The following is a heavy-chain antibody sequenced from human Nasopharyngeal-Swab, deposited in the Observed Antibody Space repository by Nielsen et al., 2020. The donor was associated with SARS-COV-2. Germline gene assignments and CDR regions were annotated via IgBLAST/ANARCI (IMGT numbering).Heavy chain of an antibody. V-gene: IGHV4-31*03. J-gene: IGHJ3*02. CDR1: GGPISSGGYH. Sequence: TLSLTGSVSGGPISSGGYHGSWSRQHPGKGREWIGVIYYSGSTYYNPSLKSRVTIAVDTSENQFSMELSSVTAADTAVYYCARDLGFGERHAFDIWGQGTLVTVSS. D-gene: IGHD3-10*01. CDR3: ARDLGFGERHAFDI. CDR2: IYYSGST.